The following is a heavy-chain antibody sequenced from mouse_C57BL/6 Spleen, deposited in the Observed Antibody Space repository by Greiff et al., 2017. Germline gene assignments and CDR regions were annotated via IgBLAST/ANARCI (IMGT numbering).Heavy chain of an antibody. D-gene: IGHD1-1*01. Sequence: VQLKESGPGLVKPSQSLSLTCSVTGYSITSGYYWNWIRQFPGNKLEWMGYISYDGSNNYNPSLKNRISITRDTSKNQFFLKLNSVTTEDTATYYCARGYGSRYWYFDVWGTGTTVTVSS. V-gene: IGHV3-6*01. J-gene: IGHJ1*03. CDR1: GYSITSGYY. CDR2: ISYDGSN. CDR3: ARGYGSRYWYFDV.